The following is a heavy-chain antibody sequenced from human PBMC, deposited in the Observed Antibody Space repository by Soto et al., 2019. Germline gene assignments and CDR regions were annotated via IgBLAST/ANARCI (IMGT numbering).Heavy chain of an antibody. J-gene: IGHJ5*02. Sequence: SESLAVTDSVSGGSMGNGEYDWSWRRQPPGKGLEGIGYIYYSGSTYYNPSLKSRVTRSVDTSKNQFSLKLSSVTAPDPAVYSCARSIAAAGTCWFDPWAQGTLVPVSS. V-gene: IGHV4-30-4*08. CDR1: GGSMGNGEYD. D-gene: IGHD6-13*01. CDR2: IYYSGST. CDR3: ARSIAAAGTCWFDP.